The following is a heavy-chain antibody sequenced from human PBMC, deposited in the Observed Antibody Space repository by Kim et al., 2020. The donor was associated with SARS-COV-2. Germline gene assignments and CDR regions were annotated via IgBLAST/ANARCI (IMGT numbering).Heavy chain of an antibody. V-gene: IGHV4-39*01. J-gene: IGHJ4*02. CDR3: AGSGLYSSGWLYLIYFDY. CDR1: GGSISSSSYY. CDR2: IYYSGST. D-gene: IGHD6-19*01. Sequence: SETLSLTCTVSGGSISSSSYYWGWIRQPPGKGLEWIGSIYYSGSTYYNPSLKSRVTISVDTSKNQFSLKLSSVTAADTAVYYCAGSGLYSSGWLYLIYFDYWGQGTLVTVSS.